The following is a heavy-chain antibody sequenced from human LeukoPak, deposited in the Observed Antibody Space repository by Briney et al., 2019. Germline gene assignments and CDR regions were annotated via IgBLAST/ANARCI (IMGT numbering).Heavy chain of an antibody. V-gene: IGHV3-74*01. D-gene: IGHD4-17*01. J-gene: IGHJ4*02. CDR2: INSDGSTT. CDR3: ARGVHYGSDY. Sequence: GGSLRLSCAASGFTFSTYFMHWVRHAPGKGLVWVSRINSDGSTTSLADSVKGRFTISRDNAKNTLYLQMDSLRAEDTAVYFCARGVHYGSDYWGQGTLVTVSS. CDR1: GFTFSTYF.